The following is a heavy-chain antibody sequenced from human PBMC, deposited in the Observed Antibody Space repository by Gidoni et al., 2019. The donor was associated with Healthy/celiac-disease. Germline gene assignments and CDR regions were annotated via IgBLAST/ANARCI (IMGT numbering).Heavy chain of an antibody. CDR3: AKGGEIRTLDY. CDR2: ISWDGGST. V-gene: IGHV3-43*01. D-gene: IGHD5-18*01. J-gene: IGHJ4*02. CDR1: GFTFDDYT. Sequence: EVQLVESGGVVVQPGGSLRLPCAASGFTFDDYTMHWVRQAPGKGLEWVSLISWDGGSTYYADSVKCRFTISRDNSKNSLYLQMNSLRTEDTALYYCAKGGEIRTLDYWGQGTLVTVSS.